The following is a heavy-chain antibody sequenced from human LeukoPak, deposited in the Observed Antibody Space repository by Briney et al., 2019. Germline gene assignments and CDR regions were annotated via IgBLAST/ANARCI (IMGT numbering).Heavy chain of an antibody. CDR1: GYTLTELS. CDR2: FDPEDGET. V-gene: IGHV1-24*01. J-gene: IGHJ6*02. CDR3: ARGWQWLVVEKYGMDV. Sequence: ASVTVSCKVSGYTLTELSMHWVRQAPGKGLEWMGGFDPEDGETIYAQKFQGRVTMTTDTSTSTAYMELRSLRSDDTAVYYCARGWQWLVVEKYGMDVWGQGTTVTVSS. D-gene: IGHD6-19*01.